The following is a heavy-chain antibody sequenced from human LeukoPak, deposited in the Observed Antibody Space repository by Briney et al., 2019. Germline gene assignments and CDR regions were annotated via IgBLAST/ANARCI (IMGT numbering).Heavy chain of an antibody. CDR2: ISSSSSYI. D-gene: IGHD3-10*01. CDR3: ARDNFVGLWFGETKSPNAFDI. J-gene: IGHJ3*02. V-gene: IGHV3-21*01. CDR1: GFTFSSYS. Sequence: GGSLRLSCAASGFTFSSYSMNWVRQAPGKGLEWVSSISSSSSYIYYADSVKGRFTISRDNAKNSLYLQMNSLRAEDTAVYYCARDNFVGLWFGETKSPNAFDIWGQGTMVTVSS.